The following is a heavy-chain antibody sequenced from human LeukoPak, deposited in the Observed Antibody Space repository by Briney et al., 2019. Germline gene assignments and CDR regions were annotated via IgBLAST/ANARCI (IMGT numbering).Heavy chain of an antibody. J-gene: IGHJ5*02. CDR1: GGSISSYY. CDR3: ARDRYGSGSYYKSWFDP. V-gene: IGHV4-4*07. Sequence: SETLSLTCTVSGGSISSYYWSWIRQPAGKGLEWIGRIYTSGSTNYNPSLKSRVTMSVDTSKNQLSLKLSSVTAADTAVYYCARDRYGSGSYYKSWFDPCGQGTLVTVSS. D-gene: IGHD3-10*01. CDR2: IYTSGST.